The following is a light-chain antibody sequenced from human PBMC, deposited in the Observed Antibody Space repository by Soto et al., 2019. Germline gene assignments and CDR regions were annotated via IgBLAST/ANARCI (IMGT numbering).Light chain of an antibody. J-gene: IGKJ1*01. Sequence: EIVMTQSPATLSVSPGERATLSCRASQSVSSNLAWYQQKPGQAPRLLIYGASTRATGIPASFSGSGSGTEFTLTISSLQSEDFAVYYCQQYNNWPPWTFGQGTKGDIK. CDR1: QSVSSN. CDR3: QQYNNWPPWT. CDR2: GAS. V-gene: IGKV3-15*01.